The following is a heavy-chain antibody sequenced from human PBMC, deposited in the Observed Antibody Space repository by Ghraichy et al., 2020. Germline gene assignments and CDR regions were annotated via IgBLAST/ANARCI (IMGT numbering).Heavy chain of an antibody. CDR3: AFMITFGGVTRGGDY. CDR1: GFTFSSYA. CDR2: ISGSGGST. Sequence: LSLTCAASGFTFSSYAMSWVRQAPGKGLEWVSAISGSGGSTYYADSVKGRFTISRDNSKNTLYLQMNSLRAEDTAVYYCAFMITFGGVTRGGDYWGQGTLVTVSS. V-gene: IGHV3-23*01. D-gene: IGHD3-16*01. J-gene: IGHJ4*02.